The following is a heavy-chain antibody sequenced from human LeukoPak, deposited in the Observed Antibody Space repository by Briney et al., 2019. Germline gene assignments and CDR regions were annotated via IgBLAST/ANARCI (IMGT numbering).Heavy chain of an antibody. Sequence: GASVKVSCKASGYTFTGYYMHWVRQAPGQGLEWMGWINPNSGGTNYAQKFQGRVTMTRDTSISTAYMELSRLRSDDTAVYYCASIYIAVARGYDAFDIWGQGTMVTVSS. V-gene: IGHV1-2*02. D-gene: IGHD6-19*01. CDR3: ASIYIAVARGYDAFDI. J-gene: IGHJ3*02. CDR2: INPNSGGT. CDR1: GYTFTGYY.